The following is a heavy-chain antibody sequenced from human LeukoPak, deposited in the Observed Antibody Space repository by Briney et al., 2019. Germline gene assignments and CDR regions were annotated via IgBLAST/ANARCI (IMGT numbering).Heavy chain of an antibody. CDR2: MNPNSGNT. J-gene: IGHJ6*02. CDR3: ARGAAAGSYYYGMDV. V-gene: IGHV1-8*01. CDR1: GYTFTSYD. Sequence: ASVKVSCKASGYTFTSYDINWVRQATGQGLEWMGWMNPNSGNTGYAQKFQGRVTMTRNTSISTAYTELSSLRSEDTAVYYCARGAAAGSYYYGMDVWGQGTTVTVSS. D-gene: IGHD6-13*01.